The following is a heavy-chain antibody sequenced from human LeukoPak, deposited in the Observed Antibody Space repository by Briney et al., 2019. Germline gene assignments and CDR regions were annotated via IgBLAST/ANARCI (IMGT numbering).Heavy chain of an antibody. V-gene: IGHV3-23*01. J-gene: IGHJ4*02. D-gene: IGHD6-19*01. CDR1: GFTFSSYG. Sequence: PGGSLRLSCAASGFTFSSYGMIWVRQTPGKGLEWVSGIRGRGGSTYYADSVKGRFTISRDNSKNTLYLQMNSLRAEDTAAYFCAKVRLSSQWLVIGGLFDYWGQGTLVTVSS. CDR2: IRGRGGST. CDR3: AKVRLSSQWLVIGGLFDY.